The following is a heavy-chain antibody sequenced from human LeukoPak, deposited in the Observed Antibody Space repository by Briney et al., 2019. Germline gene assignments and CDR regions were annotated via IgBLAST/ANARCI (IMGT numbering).Heavy chain of an antibody. Sequence: GGSLRLSCAASDFTFSDYGMHWVRQAPGKGLEWVAFVRFDGGNEIYGDSVKGRFTISRDDSKDTLYLQMNSLSAEDTAVYFCAKAGYSTSWYYLDFWGQGTLVTVSS. J-gene: IGHJ4*02. V-gene: IGHV3-30*02. D-gene: IGHD6-13*01. CDR3: AKAGYSTSWYYLDF. CDR1: DFTFSDYG. CDR2: VRFDGGNE.